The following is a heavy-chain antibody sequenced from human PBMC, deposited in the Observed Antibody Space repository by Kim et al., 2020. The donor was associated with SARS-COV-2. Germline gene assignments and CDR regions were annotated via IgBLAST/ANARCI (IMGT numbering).Heavy chain of an antibody. V-gene: IGHV1-2*02. Sequence: GTNYAQKFQGRVTMTRDTSISTAYMELSRLRSDDTAVYYCARDNNRMFDYWGQGTLVTVSS. CDR2: GT. CDR3: ARDNNRMFDY. J-gene: IGHJ4*02. D-gene: IGHD1-20*01.